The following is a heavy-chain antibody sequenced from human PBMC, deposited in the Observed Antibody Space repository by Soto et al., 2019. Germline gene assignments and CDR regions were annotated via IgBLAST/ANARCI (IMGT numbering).Heavy chain of an antibody. D-gene: IGHD2-2*01. Sequence: PSETLSLTCAVSGFPISSDSYWGWMRQSPGKGLEWIGTLSHSGRTFYNPSLKSRVTISAGTTKNQFSLSLTSVTAADTAVYYCGHLKTDTEVTPAPPLFDSWGQGTLVTVSS. CDR1: GFPISSDSY. CDR2: LSHSGRT. V-gene: IGHV4-38-2*01. CDR3: GHLKTDTEVTPAPPLFDS. J-gene: IGHJ4*02.